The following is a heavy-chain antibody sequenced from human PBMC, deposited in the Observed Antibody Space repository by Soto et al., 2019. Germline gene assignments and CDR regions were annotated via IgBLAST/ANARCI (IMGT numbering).Heavy chain of an antibody. V-gene: IGHV2-5*02. CDR2: IYWDDDK. CDR1: GFSLTTSGVG. Sequence: QITLNESGPTVVRPTETLTLTCRFSGFSLTTSGVGVGWIRQSPGKAPECLALIYWDDDKRYSASLKSRLTITKDTSKNQVVLTVSDLDPTDTATYYCAHRVLRTVFGVVTTTAIYFDFWGQGTPVAVSS. J-gene: IGHJ4*02. CDR3: AHRVLRTVFGVVTTTAIYFDF. D-gene: IGHD3-3*01.